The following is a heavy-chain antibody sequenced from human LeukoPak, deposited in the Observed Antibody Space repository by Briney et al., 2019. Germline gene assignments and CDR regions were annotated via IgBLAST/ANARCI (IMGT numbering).Heavy chain of an antibody. CDR2: INHSGST. J-gene: IGHJ4*02. CDR3: ARRGTQRKCYFHY. D-gene: IGHD3-16*01. V-gene: IGHV4-34*01. Sequence: PSETLSLTCAVYGGSFSGYYWSWIRQPPGKGLEWIGEINHSGSTNYNPSLKSRVTISVDTSKNLFSLKLSSVTAADTAVYYCARRGTQRKCYFHYWGQGTLVTVSS. CDR1: GGSFSGYY.